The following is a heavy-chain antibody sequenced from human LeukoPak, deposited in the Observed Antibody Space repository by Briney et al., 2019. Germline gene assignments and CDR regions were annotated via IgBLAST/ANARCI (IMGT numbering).Heavy chain of an antibody. D-gene: IGHD3-22*01. CDR3: ARDRYYYDSSGYRFFDY. V-gene: IGHV4-59*01. CDR1: GGSISSYY. J-gene: IGHJ4*02. Sequence: SETLSLTCTVSGGSISSYYWSWIRQPPGKGLEWIGYIYYSGSTNYNPSLKSRVTISVDTSKNQFSLKLSSVTAADTAVYYCARDRYYYDSSGYRFFDYWGQGTLVTVSS. CDR2: IYYSGST.